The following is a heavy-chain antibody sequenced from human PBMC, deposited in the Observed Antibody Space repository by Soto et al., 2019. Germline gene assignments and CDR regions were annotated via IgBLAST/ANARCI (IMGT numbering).Heavy chain of an antibody. CDR1: GFTFSSYG. CDR2: ISYDGSNK. D-gene: IGHD3-22*01. J-gene: IGHJ4*02. V-gene: IGHV3-30*03. CDR3: TGSDNYPGGGY. Sequence: GGSLRLSCAASGFTFSSYGMHWVRQAPGKGLEWVAVISYDGSNKYYADSVKGRFTISRDNSKNTLYLQMNSLRAEDTAVYYCTGSDNYPGGGYWGQGTLVTVS.